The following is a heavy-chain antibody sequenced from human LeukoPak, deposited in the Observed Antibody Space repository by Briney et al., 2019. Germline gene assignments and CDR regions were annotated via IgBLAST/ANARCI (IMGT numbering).Heavy chain of an antibody. Sequence: GASVKVSCKVSGYTLTELSMHWVRQAPGKGREGMGGFDPEDGETVYAQKFQGRVTMTEDTSTDTAYMELSSLRSEDTAVYYCATDPATLGGTYYDILTGLPRGYAFDIWGQGTMVTVSS. CDR2: FDPEDGET. D-gene: IGHD3-9*01. J-gene: IGHJ3*02. CDR1: GYTLTELS. V-gene: IGHV1-24*01. CDR3: ATDPATLGGTYYDILTGLPRGYAFDI.